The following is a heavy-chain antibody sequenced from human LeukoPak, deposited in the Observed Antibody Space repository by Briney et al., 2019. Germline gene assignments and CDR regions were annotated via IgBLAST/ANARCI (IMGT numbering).Heavy chain of an antibody. V-gene: IGHV3-48*03. J-gene: IGHJ4*02. CDR2: MSSSGSIT. D-gene: IGHD2-8*02. Sequence: TGGSLRLSCTASGFTFSNFEMNWVRQAPGRGLEWVSFMSSSGSITYYADSLKGRFTISRDSAKNSLFLQMKSLRAEDTAVYYCARGGLAIWWGFDSWGQGTLVSVSS. CDR1: GFTFSNFE. CDR3: ARGGLAIWWGFDS.